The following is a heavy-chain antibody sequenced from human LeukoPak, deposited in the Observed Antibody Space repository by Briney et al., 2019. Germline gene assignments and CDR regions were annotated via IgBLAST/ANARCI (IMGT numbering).Heavy chain of an antibody. CDR2: IRGSGGST. Sequence: PGGSLRLSCAASGFTFSSYGMSWVRQAPGKGLEWVSGIRGSGGSTYYGDSVKGRFTISRDNSKNTLYLQMNSLRAEDTAVYYCAKGRSSWYVGNWFDPWGQGTLVTVSS. V-gene: IGHV3-23*01. CDR3: AKGRSSWYVGNWFDP. D-gene: IGHD6-13*01. CDR1: GFTFSSYG. J-gene: IGHJ5*02.